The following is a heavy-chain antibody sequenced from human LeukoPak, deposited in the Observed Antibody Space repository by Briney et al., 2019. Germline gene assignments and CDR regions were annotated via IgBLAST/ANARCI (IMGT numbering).Heavy chain of an antibody. Sequence: PGGSLRLSCAASGFTFSDYGMHWVRQATGKGLEWVSAIGTAGDTYYTGSVKGRFTISRENAKNSLYLQMNSPRAGDTAVYYCARVAKERVGGVYYFDYWGQGTLVTVSS. CDR1: GFTFSDYG. V-gene: IGHV3-13*01. CDR3: ARVAKERVGGVYYFDY. D-gene: IGHD1-1*01. J-gene: IGHJ4*02. CDR2: IGTAGDT.